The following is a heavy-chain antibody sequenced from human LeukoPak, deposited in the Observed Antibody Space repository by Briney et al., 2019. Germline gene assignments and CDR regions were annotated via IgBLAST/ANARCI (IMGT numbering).Heavy chain of an antibody. Sequence: GASVKVSCKAFGYSLTNYYVHWVRQAPGQGLEWMGEINPSGGSTSYAQKFQGRITVTRDTYTNTVYMDLSSLRSEDTATYYCAGGAPTTPLGAGRFDYWGQGSLLTVAS. CDR1: GYSLTNYY. D-gene: IGHD4-11*01. J-gene: IGHJ4*02. CDR2: INPSGGST. V-gene: IGHV1-46*01. CDR3: AGGAPTTPLGAGRFDY.